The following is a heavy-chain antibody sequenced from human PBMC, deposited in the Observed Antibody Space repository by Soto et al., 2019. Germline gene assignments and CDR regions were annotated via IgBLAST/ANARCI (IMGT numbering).Heavy chain of an antibody. V-gene: IGHV4-30-4*01. CDR2: IYYSGST. J-gene: IGHJ5*02. D-gene: IGHD2-15*01. CDR1: GDSTTSGDYH. CDR3: ARVRGRLLRFDP. Sequence: PSATLSLTCTVSGDSTTSGDYHWNWIRQPPGKGLEWIGYIYYSGSTYYNPSLKSRITISVDTSKNQFSLKLSSVTAADTAVYYCARVRGRLLRFDPWGQGTLVTVSS.